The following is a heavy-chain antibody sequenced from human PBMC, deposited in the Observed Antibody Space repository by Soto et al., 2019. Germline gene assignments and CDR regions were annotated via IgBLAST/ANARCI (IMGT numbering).Heavy chain of an antibody. CDR2: ISGSGGST. V-gene: IGHV3-23*01. Sequence: EVQLLESGGGLVQPGGSLRLSCAASGFTFSSYAMSWVRQAPGKGLEWVSAISGSGGSTYYADSVKGRFTISRDNSKNTLYLQMNSLRAEDTAVYYCAKDKPSSGWPTNAFDIWGQGTIVTVSS. D-gene: IGHD6-19*01. CDR1: GFTFSSYA. CDR3: AKDKPSSGWPTNAFDI. J-gene: IGHJ3*02.